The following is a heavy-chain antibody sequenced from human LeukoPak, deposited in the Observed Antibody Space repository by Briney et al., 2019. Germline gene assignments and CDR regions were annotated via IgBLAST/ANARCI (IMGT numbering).Heavy chain of an antibody. CDR2: INPNSGGT. J-gene: IGHJ4*02. CDR3: ARDVGATPGYFDY. Sequence: GASVKVSCKASGYTFTGYYMHWVRQAPGQGLEWMGWINPNSGGTNYAQKFQGRVTMTRDTSISTAYMELSSLRSEDTAVYYCARDVGATPGYFDYWGQGTLVTVSS. CDR1: GYTFTGYY. D-gene: IGHD1-26*01. V-gene: IGHV1-2*02.